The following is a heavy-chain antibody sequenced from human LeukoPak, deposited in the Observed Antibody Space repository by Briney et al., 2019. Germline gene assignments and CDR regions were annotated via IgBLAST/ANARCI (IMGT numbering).Heavy chain of an antibody. Sequence: GGSLRLSCAASGFTFSSYAMNWVRQAPGKGLEWVSAISGSGDSTYYADSVKGRFTISRDNSKNTLYLQMNSLRAEDTAVYYCAKFDTSGYSTFYAFDIWGQGTMVTVSS. J-gene: IGHJ3*02. CDR1: GFTFSSYA. CDR3: AKFDTSGYSTFYAFDI. D-gene: IGHD6-13*01. CDR2: ISGSGDST. V-gene: IGHV3-23*01.